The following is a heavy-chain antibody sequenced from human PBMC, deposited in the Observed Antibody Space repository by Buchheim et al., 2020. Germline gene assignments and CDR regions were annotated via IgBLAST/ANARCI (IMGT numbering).Heavy chain of an antibody. V-gene: IGHV3-7*01. J-gene: IGHJ4*02. CDR1: GFTLSNRW. CDR2: IKQDGSEK. CDR3: ARLPPVNDY. Sequence: EVQLVESGGGLVQPGGSLRLSCAASGFTLSNRWMNWVRQGPGKGLVWVANIKQDGSEKYYVDSVKGRFTISRDNAKNSLYLQMNSLRAEDTAVYYCARLPPVNDYWGQGTL.